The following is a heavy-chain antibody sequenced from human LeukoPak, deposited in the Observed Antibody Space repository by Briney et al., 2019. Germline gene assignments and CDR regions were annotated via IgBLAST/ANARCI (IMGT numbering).Heavy chain of an antibody. J-gene: IGHJ4*02. D-gene: IGHD3-22*01. CDR3: ARGVHDSSGYYYPVYFDY. V-gene: IGHV4-31*03. CDR1: GGSISSGGYY. CDR2: IYYSGST. Sequence: SETLSLTCTVSGGSISSGGYYWSWIRQHPGKGLEWIGYIYYSGSTYYNPSLKSRVTISVDTSKNQFSLKLSSVTAADTAVYYRARGVHDSSGYYYPVYFDYWGQGTLVTVSS.